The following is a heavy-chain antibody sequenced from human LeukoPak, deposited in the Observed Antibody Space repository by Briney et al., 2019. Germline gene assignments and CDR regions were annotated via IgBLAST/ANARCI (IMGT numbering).Heavy chain of an antibody. J-gene: IGHJ4*02. V-gene: IGHV1-2*06. CDR3: AMEKGIILTYSYGPTFDY. D-gene: IGHD5-18*01. Sequence: ASVKVSCKASGYTFTGYYMHWVRQAPGQGLEWMGRINPNSGGTNYAQKFQGRVTMTRDTSICTAYMELSRLRSDDTAVYYCAMEKGIILTYSYGPTFDYWGQGTLVTVSS. CDR1: GYTFTGYY. CDR2: INPNSGGT.